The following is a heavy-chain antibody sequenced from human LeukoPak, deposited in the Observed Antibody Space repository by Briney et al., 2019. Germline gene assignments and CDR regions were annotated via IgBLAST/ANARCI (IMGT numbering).Heavy chain of an antibody. J-gene: IGHJ4*02. V-gene: IGHV3-53*01. Sequence: GGSLRLSCAASGFSVSSNYMNWVRQAPGKGLEWVSVIYSGGNTYYADSVKGRFTISRDNSKNTLYLQMNSLRAEDTAVYYCARDSSGWYGGFDYWGQGTLVTVSS. CDR3: ARDSSGWYGGFDY. D-gene: IGHD6-19*01. CDR1: GFSVSSNY. CDR2: IYSGGNT.